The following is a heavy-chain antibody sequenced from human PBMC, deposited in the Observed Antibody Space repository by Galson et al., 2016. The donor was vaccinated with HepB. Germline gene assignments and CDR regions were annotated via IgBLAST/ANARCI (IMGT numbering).Heavy chain of an antibody. Sequence: QSGAEVKKPGESLRISCEGSGYMFTTYWISWVRQMPGKGLEWMGRIDPSDSYTNYSPSFQGHVTISTDKSISTAYLQWNSLKASDTAIYYCARHGGAYYYLGTDVWGQATTVTVTS. J-gene: IGHJ6*02. CDR2: IDPSDSYT. CDR3: ARHGGAYYYLGTDV. V-gene: IGHV5-10-1*01. D-gene: IGHD2-21*01. CDR1: GYMFTTYW.